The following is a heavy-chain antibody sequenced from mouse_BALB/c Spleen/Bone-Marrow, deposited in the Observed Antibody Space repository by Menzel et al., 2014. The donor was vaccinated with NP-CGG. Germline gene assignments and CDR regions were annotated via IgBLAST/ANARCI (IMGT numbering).Heavy chain of an antibody. Sequence: EVNVVESGAELVKPGASVKLSCTASGFNIKDTYMHWVKQRPEQGLEWIGRIDPANGNTKCDPKFQGKATITADTSSNTAYLQLSSLTSEDTAVYYCATMITDWYFDVWGAGTTVTVSS. V-gene: IGHV14-3*02. CDR2: IDPANGNT. CDR3: ATMITDWYFDV. D-gene: IGHD2-4*01. J-gene: IGHJ1*01. CDR1: GFNIKDTY.